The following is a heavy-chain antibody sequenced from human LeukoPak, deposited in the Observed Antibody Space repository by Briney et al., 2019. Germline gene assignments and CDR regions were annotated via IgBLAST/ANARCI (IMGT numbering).Heavy chain of an antibody. CDR2: IIPIFGTA. CDR1: GGTFSSYA. D-gene: IGHD3-22*01. Sequence: GSSVKVSCKASGGTFSSYAISWVRQAPGQGLEWMGRIIPIFGTANYAQKFQGRVTITTDESTSTAYMELSSLRSEDTAVYYCARGFDYYDSSGYYPGDQRPFDYWGQGTLVTVSS. J-gene: IGHJ4*02. CDR3: ARGFDYYDSSGYYPGDQRPFDY. V-gene: IGHV1-69*05.